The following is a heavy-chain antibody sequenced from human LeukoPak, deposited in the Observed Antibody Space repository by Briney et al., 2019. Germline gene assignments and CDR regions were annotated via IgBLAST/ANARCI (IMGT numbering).Heavy chain of an antibody. D-gene: IGHD6-19*01. CDR2: FSSSSSYI. CDR1: GFTFSSYS. CDR3: AREQWPSGSNYYYGMDV. V-gene: IGHV3-21*01. Sequence: PGGSLRLSCAASGFTFSSYSMNWVRQAPGKGLEWVSFFSSSSSYIYYADSVKGRFTISRDNAKNSLYLQMNSLRAEDTAVYYCAREQWPSGSNYYYGMDVWGQGTTVTVSS. J-gene: IGHJ6*02.